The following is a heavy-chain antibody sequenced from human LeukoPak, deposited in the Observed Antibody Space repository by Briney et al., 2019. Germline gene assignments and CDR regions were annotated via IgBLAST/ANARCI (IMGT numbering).Heavy chain of an antibody. CDR2: INPSCGST. CDR3: ARGYCRGGSCYHDY. D-gene: IGHD2-15*01. J-gene: IGHJ4*02. Sequence: AAVQVSCKVSRYTFPIYYMQWVREAPGPGREWVGIINPSCGSTSYAQTFQGRVTMTRDTSTSTVYMELSSLRSEDTAVYYCARGYCRGGSCYHDYWGQGTLVTVSS. CDR1: RYTFPIYY. V-gene: IGHV1-46*01.